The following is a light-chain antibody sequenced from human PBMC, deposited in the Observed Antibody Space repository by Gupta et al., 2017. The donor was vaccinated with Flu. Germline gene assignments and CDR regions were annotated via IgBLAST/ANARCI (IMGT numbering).Light chain of an antibody. V-gene: IGLV6-57*01. CDR2: EDD. Sequence: NFVLPQPHSVSESPGNTVTISCTRSSGSIGLNYVQWYLQRRGTSPTILIYEDDQRPSGVPSRFSGSLPRSSNSAALTISGVKYEDEAEDSCQYYEVFGGGTKLTVL. J-gene: IGLJ3*02. CDR3: QYYEV. CDR1: SGSIGLNY.